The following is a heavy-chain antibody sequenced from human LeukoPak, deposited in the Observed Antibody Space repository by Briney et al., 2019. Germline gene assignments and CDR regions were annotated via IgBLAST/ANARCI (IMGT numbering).Heavy chain of an antibody. J-gene: IGHJ4*02. CDR2: TSGSGGNT. Sequence: PGGSLRLSCEASGFTFSSYAMSWVRQTPGKGLEWVSGTSGSGGNTYYADSVKGRFTISRDNSKNTLYLQMNSLRAEDTALYYCAKAGSYYYGSSGWSPFDYWGQGTLVTVSS. CDR1: GFTFSSYA. CDR3: AKAGSYYYGSSGWSPFDY. D-gene: IGHD3-22*01. V-gene: IGHV3-23*01.